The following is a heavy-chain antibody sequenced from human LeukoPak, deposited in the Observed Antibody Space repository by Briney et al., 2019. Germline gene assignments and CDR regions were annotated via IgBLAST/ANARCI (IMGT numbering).Heavy chain of an antibody. CDR2: IKSKTDGGAT. V-gene: IGHV3-15*01. J-gene: IGHJ4*02. CDR3: TTDLLDY. Sequence: GGSLRLSCTASGFTLFTFNNAWMSWVRQTPGKGLEWIGRIKSKTDGGATEYTAHVKGRFSISRDDSKNTVYLQMNSLKTEDTAVYYCTTDLLDYWGQGTLVTVSS. CDR1: GFTLFTFNNAW.